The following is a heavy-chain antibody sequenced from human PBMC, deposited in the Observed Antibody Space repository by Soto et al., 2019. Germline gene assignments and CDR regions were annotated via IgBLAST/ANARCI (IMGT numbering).Heavy chain of an antibody. J-gene: IGHJ6*02. CDR3: ARDRQEGGATRAYYYYGMDV. CDR1: CGSISSSSYY. V-gene: IGHV4-39*02. CDR2: IYYSGST. Sequence: SETLSLTCTVSCGSISSSSYYWGWIRQPPGKGLEWIGSIYYSGSTYYNPSLKSRVTISVDTSKNQFSLKLSSVTAADTAVYYCARDRQEGGATRAYYYYGMDVWGQGTTVTVSS. D-gene: IGHD1-26*01.